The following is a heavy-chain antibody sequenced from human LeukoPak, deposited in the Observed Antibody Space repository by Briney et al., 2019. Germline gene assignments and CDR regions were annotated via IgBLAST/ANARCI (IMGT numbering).Heavy chain of an antibody. Sequence: ASVKVSCKASGYTFTSYDINWVRQATGQGLEWMGWMNPNSGNTSYAQKFQGRVTMTRNTSISTAYMELSSLRSEDTAVYYCARGRHTVRGLVYWGQGTLVTVSS. V-gene: IGHV1-8*01. CDR2: MNPNSGNT. CDR3: ARGRHTVRGLVY. J-gene: IGHJ4*02. D-gene: IGHD3-10*01. CDR1: GYTFTSYD.